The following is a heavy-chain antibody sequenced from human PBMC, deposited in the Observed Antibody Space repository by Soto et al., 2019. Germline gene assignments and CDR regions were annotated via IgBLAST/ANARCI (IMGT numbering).Heavy chain of an antibody. CDR1: RDTFSNYA. Sequence: SVKVPCKASRDTFSNYAITWVRQAPGQGLEWMGGIIPTFGSPKYAQKFQGRLTITADDSTYTAYMELASLTSDDTAVYYCARAVVPKYNWFDPWGQGTLVTVSS. D-gene: IGHD2-21*01. J-gene: IGHJ5*02. CDR3: ARAVVPKYNWFDP. CDR2: IIPTFGSP. V-gene: IGHV1-69*13.